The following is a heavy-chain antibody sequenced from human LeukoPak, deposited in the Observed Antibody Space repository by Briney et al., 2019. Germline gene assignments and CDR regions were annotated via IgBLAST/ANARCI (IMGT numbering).Heavy chain of an antibody. Sequence: ASVKVSCKASGYTFTSYYIHWVRQAPGQGLEWMGVINPSGGSTSSAQKFQGRVTMTRHTSTGTVYMELSTLRSEDMAVYYCASPRVKVATRAFDIWGQGTMVIVSS. J-gene: IGHJ3*02. CDR1: GYTFTSYY. CDR3: ASPRVKVATRAFDI. D-gene: IGHD5-12*01. CDR2: INPSGGST. V-gene: IGHV1-46*01.